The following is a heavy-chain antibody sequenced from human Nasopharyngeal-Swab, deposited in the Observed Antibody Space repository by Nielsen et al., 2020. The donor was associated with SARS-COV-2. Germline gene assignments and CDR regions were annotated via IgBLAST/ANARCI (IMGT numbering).Heavy chain of an antibody. CDR2: IWYDGSNK. CDR1: GFTFSSYG. V-gene: IGHV3-33*01. CDR3: ARDEDTRGADY. Sequence: GESLKISCAASGFTFSSYGMHWVRQAPGKGLEWVAVIWYDGSNKYYADSVKGRFTISRDNSKNTLYLQMNSLRAEDTAVYYCARDEDTRGADYWGQGTLVTVPS. J-gene: IGHJ4*02. D-gene: IGHD3-16*01.